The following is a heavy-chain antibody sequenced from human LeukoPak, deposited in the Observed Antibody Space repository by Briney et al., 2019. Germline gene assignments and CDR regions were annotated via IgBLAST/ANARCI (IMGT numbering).Heavy chain of an antibody. CDR3: ARASGELRIDY. J-gene: IGHJ4*02. D-gene: IGHD2-15*01. Sequence: SETLSLTCAVSGYSISSGYYWGWIRQPPGKGLEWIGGIYHSGSTYYNPSLKSRVTISVDTSKNQFSLKPSSVTAADTAVYYCARASGELRIDYWGQGTLVTVSS. CDR1: GYSISSGYY. V-gene: IGHV4-38-2*01. CDR2: IYHSGST.